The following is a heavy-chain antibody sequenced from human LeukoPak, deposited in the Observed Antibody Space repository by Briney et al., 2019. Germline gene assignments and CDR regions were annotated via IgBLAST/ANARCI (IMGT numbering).Heavy chain of an antibody. CDR1: GFTFSSYS. CDR2: ISSSSSYI. V-gene: IGHV3-21*01. Sequence: GGSLRLSCAASGFTFSSYSMNWVRQAPGKGLEWVSSISSSSSYIYYADSVKGRFTISRDNAKNSLYLQMNSLRAEDTAVYYCARDFAPRDELGTFDYWGQGTLVTVSS. J-gene: IGHJ4*02. CDR3: ARDFAPRDELGTFDY. D-gene: IGHD6-13*01.